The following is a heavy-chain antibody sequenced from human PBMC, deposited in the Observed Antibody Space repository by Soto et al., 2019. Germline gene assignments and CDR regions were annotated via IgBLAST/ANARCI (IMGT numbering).Heavy chain of an antibody. D-gene: IGHD3-22*01. V-gene: IGHV4-39*07. CDR3: ARGGRSSGYYYRGSDYYGMDV. Sequence: PSETLSLTCTVSGGSISSSSYYWGWIRQPPGKGLEWIGRINYSGSTNYNPSLKSRVTISVDTSKNQFSLKLSSVTAADTAVYYCARGGRSSGYYYRGSDYYGMDVWGQGTTVTVSS. CDR1: GGSISSSSYY. J-gene: IGHJ6*02. CDR2: INYSGST.